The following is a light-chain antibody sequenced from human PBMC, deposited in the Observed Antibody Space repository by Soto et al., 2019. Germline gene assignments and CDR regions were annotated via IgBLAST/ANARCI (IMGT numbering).Light chain of an antibody. CDR3: QQSYSTLYT. Sequence: DIQMTQSPSSLSASVGDRVTITCRASQSINTYLNWYQQKPGNAPKLLVYDASTLQSGVPSRFSGSGSGTEFTLTITSLQPEDFATYYCQQSYSTLYTFGQGTKLEI. J-gene: IGKJ2*01. CDR2: DAS. V-gene: IGKV1-39*01. CDR1: QSINTY.